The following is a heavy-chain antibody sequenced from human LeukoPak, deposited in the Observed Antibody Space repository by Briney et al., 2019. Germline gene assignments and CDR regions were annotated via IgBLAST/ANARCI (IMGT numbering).Heavy chain of an antibody. CDR3: AKQYYDFLSGSDY. D-gene: IGHD3-3*01. Sequence: GGSLRLSCATSGFTFSAYAMAWVRQAPGKGLEWVSTISGSGGSTYYTDSVKGRFTISRDNSKNTLFLRMNSLRAEDTALYYCAKQYYDFLSGSDYWGQGTLVTVSS. J-gene: IGHJ4*02. V-gene: IGHV3-23*01. CDR1: GFTFSAYA. CDR2: ISGSGGST.